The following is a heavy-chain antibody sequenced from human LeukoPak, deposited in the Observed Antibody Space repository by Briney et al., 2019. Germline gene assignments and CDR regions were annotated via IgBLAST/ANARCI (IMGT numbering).Heavy chain of an antibody. Sequence: GGSLRLSCAASGLTFDVYAVHWVRQAPGKGLEWVSGITWSNGEIAYADSVKGRFTISRDNAKNSLYLQMNRLRTEDTAVYYCAKSLRNGSGWASDYWGQGTLVTVSS. CDR3: AKSLRNGSGWASDY. V-gene: IGHV3-9*01. J-gene: IGHJ4*02. CDR1: GLTFDVYA. CDR2: ITWSNGEI. D-gene: IGHD6-19*01.